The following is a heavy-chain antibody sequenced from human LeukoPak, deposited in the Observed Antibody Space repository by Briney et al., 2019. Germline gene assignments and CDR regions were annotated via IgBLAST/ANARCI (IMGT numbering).Heavy chain of an antibody. CDR2: TYYRSKWYN. CDR3: GRDDCTSTNCYQPLAY. CDR1: GDSLSSNSAA. V-gene: IGHV6-1*01. Sequence: SQTLSLTCAISGDSLSSNSAAWNWVRQSPSRGLEWLVRTYYRSKWYNDYAVSVKSRITISPDTSKNQFSLQLNSVTPEDTAVYYCGRDDCTSTNCYQPLAYWGQGTLVTVSS. J-gene: IGHJ4*02. D-gene: IGHD2-2*01.